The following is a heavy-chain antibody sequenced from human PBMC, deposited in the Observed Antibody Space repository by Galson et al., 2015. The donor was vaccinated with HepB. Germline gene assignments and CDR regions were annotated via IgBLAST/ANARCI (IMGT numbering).Heavy chain of an antibody. J-gene: IGHJ2*01. D-gene: IGHD6-13*01. CDR3: ASLLYSRTSYWYFDL. CDR1: GGSISRATHY. V-gene: IGHV4-39*07. Sequence: LSLTCTVSGGSISRATHYWAWIRQPPGEGLEWIGSIYYSGSTYYNPSLKSRVTISIETSNNQFSLKLTSVTAADTAVYYCASLLYSRTSYWYFDLWGRGALVSVSS. CDR2: IYYSGST.